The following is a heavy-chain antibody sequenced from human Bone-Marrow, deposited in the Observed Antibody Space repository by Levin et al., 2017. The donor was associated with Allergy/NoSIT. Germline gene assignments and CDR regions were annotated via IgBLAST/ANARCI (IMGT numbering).Heavy chain of an antibody. Sequence: SETLSLTCTVSGGSISSNSYYWGWIRQSPGKGLEWIGYMYYDGTTYSNPSLKSRVTTSVDTSKNQLSLKMSSVTAADTAVYDCARPGPAFRKDWCDAFDIWGQGIMVTVSS. CDR3: ARPGPAFRKDWCDAFDI. J-gene: IGHJ3*02. CDR1: GGSISSNSYY. CDR2: MYYDGTT. V-gene: IGHV4-39*01. D-gene: IGHD3/OR15-3a*01.